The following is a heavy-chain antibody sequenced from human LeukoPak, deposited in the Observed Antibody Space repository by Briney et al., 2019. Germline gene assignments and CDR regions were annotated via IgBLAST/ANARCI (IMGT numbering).Heavy chain of an antibody. Sequence: GGSLRLSCAASGFTFSSYAMHWVRQAPGKGLEWVAVISYDGSNKYYADSVKGRFTISRDNSKNTLYLQMNSLRAEDTAVYYCARENSGSSETYYFDFWGQGTLVTVSS. V-gene: IGHV3-30-3*01. CDR3: ARENSGSSETYYFDF. D-gene: IGHD1-26*01. J-gene: IGHJ4*02. CDR2: ISYDGSNK. CDR1: GFTFSSYA.